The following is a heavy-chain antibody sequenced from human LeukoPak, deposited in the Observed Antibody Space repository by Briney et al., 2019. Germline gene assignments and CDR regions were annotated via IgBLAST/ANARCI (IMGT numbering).Heavy chain of an antibody. V-gene: IGHV4-39*01. CDR1: GGSISSLSYY. J-gene: IGHJ4*02. CDR3: TRRSHYDTFDY. Sequence: SETLSLTCTVSGGSISSLSYYWAWIRQSPGKGLEWIGSIFYSGGTYDNPSLKSRVTLSVDTSKNQFSLRLNFVTAPGRAVYYCTRRSHYDTFDYWGPGSLVTVSS. CDR2: IFYSGGT. D-gene: IGHD3-22*01.